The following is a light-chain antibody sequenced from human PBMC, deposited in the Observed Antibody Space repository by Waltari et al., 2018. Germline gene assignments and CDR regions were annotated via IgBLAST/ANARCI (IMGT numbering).Light chain of an antibody. J-gene: IGKJ1*01. V-gene: IGKV2-30*02. CDR2: KGS. CDR1: QDPGHNDGKNY. CDR3: MQATHWPLT. Sequence: QDPGHNDGKNYLKWGQQLPGPSPRRLIYKGSNRDSGVPDRFSGRGSGTVFTLKITRVEAEDVGTDYCMQATHWPLTFGRGTKVEIK.